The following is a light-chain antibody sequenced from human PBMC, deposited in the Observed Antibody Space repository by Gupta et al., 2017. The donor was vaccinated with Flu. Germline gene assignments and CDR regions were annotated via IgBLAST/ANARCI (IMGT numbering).Light chain of an antibody. V-gene: IGKV1-39*01. CDR2: AAS. J-gene: IGKJ1*01. CDR3: QQSDTTPWT. CDR1: QTITTN. Sequence: DIQMTQSPSSLSASVGDRVTISCRASQTITTNLNWYQHRPGKAPKLLIYAASTLQSGVPLRFSGTGSGTDFTLTISDLQPEDFATYCCQQSDTTPWTFGQGTKVEIK.